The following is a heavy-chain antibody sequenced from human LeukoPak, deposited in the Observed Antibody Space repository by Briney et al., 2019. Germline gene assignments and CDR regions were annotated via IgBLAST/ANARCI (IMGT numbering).Heavy chain of an antibody. CDR3: ARVVYRGLSYYYYYYMDV. V-gene: IGHV4-4*02. J-gene: IGHJ6*03. Sequence: PSETLSLTCAVSGGSISSSNWWSWVRQPPGKGLEWIGEIYHSGSTNYNPSLKSRVTISVDKSKNQFSLKLSSVTAADTAVYYCARVVYRGLSYYYYYYMDVWGKGTTVTVSS. CDR2: IYHSGST. D-gene: IGHD5-18*01. CDR1: GGSISSSNW.